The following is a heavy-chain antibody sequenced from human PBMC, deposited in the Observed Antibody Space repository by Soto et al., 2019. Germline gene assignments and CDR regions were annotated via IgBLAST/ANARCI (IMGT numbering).Heavy chain of an antibody. D-gene: IGHD6-19*01. Sequence: QVQLVESGGGVVQPGRSLRLSCAASGFTFSSYGMHWVRQAPGKGLEWVAVISYDGSNKYYADSVKGRFTISRDNSKNTLYLQMNSLRAEDTAVYYCATVAGIVDYWGQGTLVTVSS. V-gene: IGHV3-30*03. CDR1: GFTFSSYG. J-gene: IGHJ4*02. CDR2: ISYDGSNK. CDR3: ATVAGIVDY.